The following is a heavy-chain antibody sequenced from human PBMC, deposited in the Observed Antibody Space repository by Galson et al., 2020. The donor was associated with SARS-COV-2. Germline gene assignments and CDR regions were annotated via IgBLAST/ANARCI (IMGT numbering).Heavy chain of an antibody. J-gene: IGHJ5*02. CDR1: GGSSSGYY. CDR2: ISHSGST. Sequence: ETSETLSLTCAVYGGSSSGYYWSWIRQPPGKGLEWIGEISHSGSTNYNPSLKSRVTISVDTSKNQFSLKLSSVTAADTAVYYCARAATMAVAGTFWFDPWCQGTLVTVSS. D-gene: IGHD6-19*01. CDR3: ARAATMAVAGTFWFDP. V-gene: IGHV4-34*01.